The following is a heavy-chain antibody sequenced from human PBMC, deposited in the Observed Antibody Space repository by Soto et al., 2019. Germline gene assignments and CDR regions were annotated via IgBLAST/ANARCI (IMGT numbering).Heavy chain of an antibody. CDR2: ISTSGSTV. D-gene: IGHD2-2*01. V-gene: IGHV3-48*03. CDR1: RFTFSTYE. J-gene: IGHJ4*02. CDR3: VRYCSTTLCNGVATRTFDY. Sequence: GGSLRLSCAASRFTFSTYEMNWVRQAPGKGLEWVSYISTSGSTVYYADSVKGRFTISRDNTRNSLYLQMNSLRDEDTALYYCVRYCSTTLCNGVATRTFDYWVQGTMVSVSP.